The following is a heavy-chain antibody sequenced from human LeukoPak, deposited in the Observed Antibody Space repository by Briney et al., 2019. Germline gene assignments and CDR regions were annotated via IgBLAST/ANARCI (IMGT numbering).Heavy chain of an antibody. V-gene: IGHV3-30-3*01. CDR2: ISYDGSNK. J-gene: IGHJ4*02. Sequence: PGRSLRLSCAASGFTFSSYAMHWVRQAPGKGLEWVAVISYDGSNKYYADSVKGRFTISRDNSKNTLYLQMNSLRAEDTAVYYCAKDAVRFLEWYYFDYWGQGTLVTVSS. CDR1: GFTFSSYA. CDR3: AKDAVRFLEWYYFDY. D-gene: IGHD3-3*01.